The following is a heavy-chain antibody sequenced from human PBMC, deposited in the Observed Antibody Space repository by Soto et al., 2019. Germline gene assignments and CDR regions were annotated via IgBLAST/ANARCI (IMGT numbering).Heavy chain of an antibody. J-gene: IGHJ4*02. D-gene: IGHD6-13*01. CDR2: ISGSGAAT. CDR1: GFIFNSCA. Sequence: EVLLLESGGGLVQPGGSLRLSCAASGFIFNSCAMTWVRQAPGKGLEWVSGISGSGAATYYTDSVKGRFTISRDNSKNTLYLQMNSLRADDTAVYYCAKKNGFSSSWTDYWGQGTLVTVSS. CDR3: AKKNGFSSSWTDY. V-gene: IGHV3-23*01.